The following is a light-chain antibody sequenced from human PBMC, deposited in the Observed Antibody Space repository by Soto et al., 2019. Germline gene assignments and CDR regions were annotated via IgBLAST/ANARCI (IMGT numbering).Light chain of an antibody. CDR2: GNS. J-gene: IGLJ1*01. CDR1: WSNFGAGYD. V-gene: IGLV1-40*01. CDR3: QSYDTSLGGSRV. Sequence: QSVLTQPASVSGAPGQRVTISCTGSWSNFGAGYDVHWYQQLPGAATKLIIYGNSNRPSGVPDRFSGSRSGTSASLAITGLQDEDEADYYCQSYDTSLGGSRVFGTGTKLTVL.